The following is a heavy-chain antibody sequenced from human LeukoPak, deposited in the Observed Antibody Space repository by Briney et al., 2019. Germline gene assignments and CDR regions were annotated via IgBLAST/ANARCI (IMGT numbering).Heavy chain of an antibody. V-gene: IGHV3-23*01. CDR1: GFTFSSYA. Sequence: GGSLRLSCAASGFTFSSYAMSRVRQAPGKGLEWVSAISGSGGSTYYADSVKGRFTISRDNSKNTLYLQMSSLRAEDTAVYYCAKVFDFWSGPIDYWGQGTLVTVSS. CDR2: ISGSGGST. J-gene: IGHJ4*02. CDR3: AKVFDFWSGPIDY. D-gene: IGHD3-3*01.